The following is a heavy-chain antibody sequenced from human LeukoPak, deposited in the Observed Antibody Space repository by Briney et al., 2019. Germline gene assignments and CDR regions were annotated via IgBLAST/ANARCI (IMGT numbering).Heavy chain of an antibody. CDR3: ARVGGYYYDSSGYFVYYFDY. J-gene: IGHJ4*02. V-gene: IGHV4-4*09. CDR1: GGSISSYY. CDR2: IYTSGST. Sequence: SETLSLTCTVSGGSISSYYWSWIRQPPGKGLEWIGYIYTSGSTNYNPSLKGRVTISVDTSKNQFSLKLSSVTAADTAVYYCARVGGYYYDSSGYFVYYFDYWGQGTLVTVSS. D-gene: IGHD3-22*01.